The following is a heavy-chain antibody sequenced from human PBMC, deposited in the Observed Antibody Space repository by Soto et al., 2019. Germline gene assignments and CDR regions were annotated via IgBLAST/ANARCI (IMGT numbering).Heavy chain of an antibody. J-gene: IGHJ6*01. Sequence: SAVKPSCKACGGTFSSYAISWVRQAPGQGLEWMGGIIPIFGTANYAQKFQGRVTITADESTSTAYMELSSLRSEDTAVYYCERYGEIWCLLAAAGTSHYY. CDR1: GGTFSSYA. D-gene: IGHD6-13*01. V-gene: IGHV1-69*13. CDR2: IIPIFGTA. CDR3: ERYGEIWCLLAAAGTSHYY.